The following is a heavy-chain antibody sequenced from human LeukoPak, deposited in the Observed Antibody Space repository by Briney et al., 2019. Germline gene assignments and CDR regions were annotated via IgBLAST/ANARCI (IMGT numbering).Heavy chain of an antibody. D-gene: IGHD3-3*01. J-gene: IGHJ6*03. CDR3: ARGPPTHLRFGSQDYYYMDV. CDR2: MDPNSGNT. CDR1: GYTFATYD. V-gene: IGHV1-8*01. Sequence: ASVKVSCKASGYTFATYDINWVRQATGQGLEWMGWMDPNSGNTGYAQKFQGRVTITRNTSISTAYMELSSLRSEDTAVYYCARGPPTHLRFGSQDYYYMDVWGKGTTVTVSS.